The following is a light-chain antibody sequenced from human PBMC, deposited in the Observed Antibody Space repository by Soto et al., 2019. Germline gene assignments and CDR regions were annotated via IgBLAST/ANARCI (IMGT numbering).Light chain of an antibody. CDR2: QVT. CDR3: CSYAGDLAL. CDR1: SSDIGGYYY. V-gene: IGLV2-14*01. J-gene: IGLJ2*01. Sequence: QSVLTQPASVSGSPGQSITISCTGTSSDIGGYYYVSWYQHHPGKAPKLLIYQVTNRPSRVSNRFSGSKSGNTASLTISGLQAEDEADYYCCSYAGDLALFGGGTKVTV.